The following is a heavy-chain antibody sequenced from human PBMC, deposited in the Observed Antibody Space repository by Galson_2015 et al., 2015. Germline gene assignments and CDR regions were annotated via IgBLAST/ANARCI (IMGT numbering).Heavy chain of an antibody. CDR2: INAGNGNT. CDR3: ARDLASVAGTGSYLQH. J-gene: IGHJ1*01. D-gene: IGHD6-19*01. Sequence: SVKVSCKASGYTFTSYAMHWVRQAPGQRLEWMGWINAGNGNTKYSQKFQARVTITRDTSASTVYMELSSLRSQDTGVYYCARDLASVAGTGSYLQHWVQGTLVTVSS. CDR1: GYTFTSYA. V-gene: IGHV1-3*01.